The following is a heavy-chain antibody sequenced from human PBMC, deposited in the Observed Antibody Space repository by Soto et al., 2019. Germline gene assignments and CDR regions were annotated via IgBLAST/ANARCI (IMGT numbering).Heavy chain of an antibody. J-gene: IGHJ4*02. D-gene: IGHD5-12*01. V-gene: IGHV3-21*01. CDR1: GFTFSSYS. CDR3: AREIEATIDLDY. CDR2: ISSSSSYI. Sequence: GGSLRLSCAASGFTFSSYSMNWVRQAPGKGLEWVSSISSSSSYIYYADSVKGRFTISRDNAKNSLYLQMNSLRAEDTAVYYCAREIEATIDLDYWGQGTLVTVSS.